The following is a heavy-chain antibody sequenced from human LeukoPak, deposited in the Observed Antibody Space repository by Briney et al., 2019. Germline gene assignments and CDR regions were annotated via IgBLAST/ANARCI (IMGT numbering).Heavy chain of an antibody. D-gene: IGHD2-2*01. CDR2: IGTYNGNT. CDR3: ARGYWGYCSSTSCYPFDY. V-gene: IGHV1-18*01. J-gene: IGHJ4*02. CDR1: GYSFTNYG. Sequence: ASVKVSCKASGYSFTNYGITWVRQAPGQGLEWMGWIGTYNGNTNYARKLQGRVTMTTDTSASTAYMELRSLRSDDTAVYYCARGYWGYCSSTSCYPFDYWGQGTLVTVSS.